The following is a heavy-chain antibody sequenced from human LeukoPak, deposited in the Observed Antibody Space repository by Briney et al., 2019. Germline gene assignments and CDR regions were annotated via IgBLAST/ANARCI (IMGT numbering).Heavy chain of an antibody. CDR3: AREGLGYCSSTSCYFFDY. CDR1: GFTVSSNY. J-gene: IGHJ4*02. Sequence: GGSLRLSCAASGFTVSSNYMSWVRQAPGKGLEWVSVIYSGGSTYYADSVKDRFTISRDNSKNTLYLQMNSLRAEDTAVYYCAREGLGYCSSTSCYFFDYWGQGTLVTVSS. D-gene: IGHD2-2*01. V-gene: IGHV3-66*01. CDR2: IYSGGST.